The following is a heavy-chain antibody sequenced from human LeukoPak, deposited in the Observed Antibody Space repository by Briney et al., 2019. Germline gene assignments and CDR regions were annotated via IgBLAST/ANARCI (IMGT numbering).Heavy chain of an antibody. Sequence: PSQTLSLTCAVSGGSISSGGYSWSWIRQPPGKGLEWIGEINHSGSTNYNPSLKSRVTISVDTSKNQFSLKLSSVTAADTAVYYCARWGYYDSSGYYHSYFDYWGQGTLVTVSS. J-gene: IGHJ4*02. CDR1: GGSISSGGYS. V-gene: IGHV4-30-2*01. CDR3: ARWGYYDSSGYYHSYFDY. CDR2: INHSGST. D-gene: IGHD3-22*01.